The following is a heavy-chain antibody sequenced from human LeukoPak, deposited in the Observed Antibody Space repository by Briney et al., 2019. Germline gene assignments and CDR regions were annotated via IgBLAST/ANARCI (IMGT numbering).Heavy chain of an antibody. CDR3: AKDRSKDDYDSSGYYLDY. J-gene: IGHJ4*02. D-gene: IGHD3-22*01. CDR2: IRYDGSNK. CDR1: GFTFSSYG. V-gene: IGHV3-30*02. Sequence: AGGSLTLSCAASGFTFSSYGMHWVRQAPGKGLEGVAFIRYDGSNKYYADSVKGRFTISRDNSKNTLYLQMNSLRAEDTAVYYCAKDRSKDDYDSSGYYLDYWGQGTLVTVSS.